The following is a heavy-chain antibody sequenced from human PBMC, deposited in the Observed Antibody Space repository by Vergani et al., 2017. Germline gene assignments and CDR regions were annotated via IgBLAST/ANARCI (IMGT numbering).Heavy chain of an antibody. V-gene: IGHV3-48*01. CDR2: ISSSSSSI. Sequence: EVQLVESGGGLAQPGGSLRLSCAASGFTFSSSNMNRVRQAPGKGLEWLSYISSSSSSIYYADSVKGRFTISRDNAKNSLNLQMNSLRAEDTAVYYCARGSTVTTLYFYYGMDVWGQGTTVTVSS. J-gene: IGHJ6*02. CDR3: ARGSTVTTLYFYYGMDV. CDR1: GFTFSSSN. D-gene: IGHD4-17*01.